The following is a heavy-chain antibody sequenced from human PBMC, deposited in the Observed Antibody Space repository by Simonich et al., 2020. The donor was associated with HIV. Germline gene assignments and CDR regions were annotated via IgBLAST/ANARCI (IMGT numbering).Heavy chain of an antibody. V-gene: IGHV4-59*01. CDR1: GGSFSSYY. D-gene: IGHD6-13*01. J-gene: IGHJ5*02. CDR2: IYYRGCT. Sequence: QVQLQESGPGLVKPSETLSLTCTVSGGSFSSYYWGWIRQPPGKGLDLIGDIYYRGCTNYNPSLKSRVTISVDTAKTQFSLKLTSVTAADTAVYYGARENYSSSWDNWFDPWGQGILVTVSS. CDR3: ARENYSSSWDNWFDP.